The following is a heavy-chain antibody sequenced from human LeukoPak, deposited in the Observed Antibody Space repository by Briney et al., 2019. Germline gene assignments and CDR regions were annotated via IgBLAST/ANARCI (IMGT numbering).Heavy chain of an antibody. CDR1: GFTMSSYW. Sequence: GGSLRLSCAASGFTMSSYWMSWVRQAPGKGLEWVANINQDGSENYYVDSVKGRFTISRDNAKNSLFLQMNSLRAEDTAVYYCAKAAYDILTDIWGQGTMVTVSS. V-gene: IGHV3-7*04. CDR2: INQDGSEN. J-gene: IGHJ3*02. D-gene: IGHD3-9*01. CDR3: AKAAYDILTDI.